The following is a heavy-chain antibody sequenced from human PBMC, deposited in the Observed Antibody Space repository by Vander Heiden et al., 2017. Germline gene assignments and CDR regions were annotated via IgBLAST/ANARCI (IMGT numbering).Heavy chain of an antibody. CDR2: MNGDGSTT. V-gene: IGHV3-74*01. CDR1: GFTFSHYF. CDR3: ARVNYGMDV. J-gene: IGHJ6*02. Sequence: EVQLVESGGGLVQPGGSRRLSCAASGFTFSHYFIPWVRQAPGKGLVWVSNMNGDGSTTNYADSVKGRFTIARDNAKNTLYLQMNNLRAEDTAVYYCARVNYGMDVWGQGTTVTVS.